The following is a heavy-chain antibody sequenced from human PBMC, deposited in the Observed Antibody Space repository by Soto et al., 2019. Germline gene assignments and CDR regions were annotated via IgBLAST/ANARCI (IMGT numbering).Heavy chain of an antibody. J-gene: IGHJ4*03. Sequence: TLAVTCTVSGGSIRGGDYYWTSIRQSPGKGLEWIGYIYSRGDTSYNPSVESRVTISRDTSKNQCSLNLSSVTAADKAVYYCARDRGSEYDTAGGFYHYCGHGTL. CDR3: ARDRGSEYDTAGGFYHY. CDR2: IYSRGDT. V-gene: IGHV4-30-4*01. CDR1: GGSIRGGDYY. D-gene: IGHD2-8*02.